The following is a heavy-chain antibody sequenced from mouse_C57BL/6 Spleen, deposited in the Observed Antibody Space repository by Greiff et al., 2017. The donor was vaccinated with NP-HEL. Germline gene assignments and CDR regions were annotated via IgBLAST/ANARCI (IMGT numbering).Heavy chain of an antibody. V-gene: IGHV1-18*01. CDR3: ARFHYYGSSYGWYFDV. CDR2: INPNNGGT. D-gene: IGHD1-1*01. CDR1: GYTFTDYN. Sequence: DVKLQESGPELVKPGASVKIPCKASGYTFTDYNMDWVKQSHGKSLEWIGDINPNNGGTIYNQKFKGKATLTVDKSSSTAYMELRSLTSEDTAVYYCARFHYYGSSYGWYFDVWGTGTTVTVSS. J-gene: IGHJ1*03.